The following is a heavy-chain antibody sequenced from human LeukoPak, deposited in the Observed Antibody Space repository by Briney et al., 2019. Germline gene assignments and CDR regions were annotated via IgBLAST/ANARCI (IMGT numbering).Heavy chain of an antibody. V-gene: IGHV1-18*04. CDR2: ICAYNGNT. J-gene: IGHJ4*02. CDR1: GYTFTSYG. CDR3: ARDRYYGSGSDYYFDY. D-gene: IGHD3-10*01. Sequence: ASVKVSCKASGYTFTSYGISWVRQAPGQGLEWMGWICAYNGNTNYAQKLQGRVTMTTDTSTSTAYMELRSLRSDDTAVYYCARDRYYGSGSDYYFDYWGQGTLVTVSS.